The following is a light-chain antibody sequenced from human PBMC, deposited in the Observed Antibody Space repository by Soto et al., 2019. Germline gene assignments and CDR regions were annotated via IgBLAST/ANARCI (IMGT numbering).Light chain of an antibody. V-gene: IGKV1-39*01. Sequence: DIQMTQSPSSLSASVGDRVTITCRASQYISSYLNWYQQKPGKAPKLLIYGASSLQSGVPSRFTGSGSGTDFTLTISSLQPEDFATYYCQQSSSTPPWTFGQGTKVEIK. CDR3: QQSSSTPPWT. J-gene: IGKJ1*01. CDR1: QYISSY. CDR2: GAS.